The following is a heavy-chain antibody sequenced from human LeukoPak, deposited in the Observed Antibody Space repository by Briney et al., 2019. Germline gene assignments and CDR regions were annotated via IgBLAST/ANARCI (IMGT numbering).Heavy chain of an antibody. CDR3: ARGGYSYGYTGYFDY. Sequence: ASVKVSCKASGYTFTSYGISWVRQAPGQGLEWMGWISAYNGNTNYAQKLRGRVTMTTDTSTSTAYMELRSLRSDDTAVYYCARGGYSYGYTGYFDYWGQGTLVTVSS. CDR1: GYTFTSYG. J-gene: IGHJ4*02. V-gene: IGHV1-18*01. D-gene: IGHD5-18*01. CDR2: ISAYNGNT.